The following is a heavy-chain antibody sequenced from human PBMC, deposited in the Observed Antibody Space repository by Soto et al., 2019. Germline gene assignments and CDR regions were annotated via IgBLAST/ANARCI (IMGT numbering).Heavy chain of an antibody. V-gene: IGHV3-23*01. CDR3: AKEISSSSWYFDY. CDR1: GFSFAYAQ. Sequence: GGSLRLSCAASGFSFAYAQMHWVRQAPGKGLEWVSAISGSGGSTYYADYVKGRFTISRDNSKNTLYLQMNSLRAEDTAVYYCAKEISSSSWYFDYWGQGTLVTVSS. J-gene: IGHJ4*02. CDR2: ISGSGGST. D-gene: IGHD6-13*01.